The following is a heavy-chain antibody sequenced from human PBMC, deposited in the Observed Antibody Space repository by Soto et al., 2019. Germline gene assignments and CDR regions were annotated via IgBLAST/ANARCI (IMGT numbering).Heavy chain of an antibody. J-gene: IGHJ6*03. CDR2: ISGSGGST. CDR3: AKATNSYGSGSYYKSLVLEGYMDV. D-gene: IGHD3-10*01. V-gene: IGHV3-23*01. CDR1: GFTFSSYA. Sequence: GGSLRLSCAASGFTFSSYAMSWVRQAPGKGLEWVSVISGSGGSTYYADSVKGRFTISRDNSKNTLYLQMNSLRAEDTAVYYCAKATNSYGSGSYYKSLVLEGYMDVWGKGTTVTVSS.